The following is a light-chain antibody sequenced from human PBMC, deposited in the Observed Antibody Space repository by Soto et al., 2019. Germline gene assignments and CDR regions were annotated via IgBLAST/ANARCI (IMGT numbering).Light chain of an antibody. CDR1: QSVSSN. V-gene: IGKV3-15*01. CDR3: QQYNNWPRT. J-gene: IGKJ2*02. CDR2: GAS. Sequence: EIVMTQSPATLSVSPGERATLSCRASQSVSSNLAWYQQKPGQAPRLLIYGASTRATGMPARFSASGSGTEFTLTISSLQSEDLAVYYCQQYNNWPRTFGQGTKLEIK.